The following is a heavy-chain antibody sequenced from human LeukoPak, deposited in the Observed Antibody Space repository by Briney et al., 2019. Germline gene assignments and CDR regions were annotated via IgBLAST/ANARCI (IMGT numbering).Heavy chain of an antibody. CDR2: ITGSSSTI. Sequence: GSLRLSCAASGFTFSTYSMNWVRQAPGKGLEWISYITGSSSTIYYADSVKGRFTISRDNAMNSLYLQMNSLRAEDTAVYYCARPLRSSGYHCFDYWGQGTLVTVSS. CDR1: GFTFSTYS. V-gene: IGHV3-48*01. J-gene: IGHJ4*02. CDR3: ARPLRSSGYHCFDY. D-gene: IGHD3-22*01.